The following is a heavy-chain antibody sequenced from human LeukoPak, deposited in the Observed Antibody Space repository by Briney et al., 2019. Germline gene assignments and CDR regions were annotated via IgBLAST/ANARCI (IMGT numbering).Heavy chain of an antibody. V-gene: IGHV1-2*02. D-gene: IGHD1-26*01. CDR2: INPNSGGT. J-gene: IGHJ4*02. CDR1: GYTFTVYY. CDR3: ARVEIHSGSSLDY. Sequence: ASVTVSCTASGYTFTVYYMHWVRQAPGQGLEWMGWINPNSGGTNYAQKFQGRVTMTRDTSISTAYMELSRLRSDDTAVYYCARVEIHSGSSLDYWGQGTLGNVSS.